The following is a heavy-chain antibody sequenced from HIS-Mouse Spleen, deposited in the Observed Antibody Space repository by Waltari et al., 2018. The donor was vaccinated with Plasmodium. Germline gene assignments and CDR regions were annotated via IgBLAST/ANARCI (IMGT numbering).Heavy chain of an antibody. D-gene: IGHD6-19*01. CDR2: LYTSGST. V-gene: IGHV4-4*07. CDR3: ARLSIAVAGNFDY. Sequence: QVQLQESGPGLVKPSETLSLTCTVSGGSISSYYWSWIRQPAGKGLEWIGRLYTSGSTNSNPSLKSRVTISVDTSKNQFSLKLSSVTAADTAVYYCARLSIAVAGNFDYWGQGTLVTVSS. J-gene: IGHJ4*02. CDR1: GGSISSYY.